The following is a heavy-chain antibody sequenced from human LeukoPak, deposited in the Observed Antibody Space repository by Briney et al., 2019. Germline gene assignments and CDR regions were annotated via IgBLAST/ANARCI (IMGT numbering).Heavy chain of an antibody. J-gene: IGHJ4*02. D-gene: IGHD1-26*01. CDR1: GFTFRTYG. CDR3: ARDGIVGSPLFKFDY. CDR2: IWYDGSKE. Sequence: GGSLRLSCAASGFTFRTYGMHWVRQAPGKGLEWVAVIWYDGSKEYYVDSVKGRFTISRDNSKNTLYLQMNSLRAEDTAVYYCARDGIVGSPLFKFDYWGQGTLVTVSS. V-gene: IGHV3-33*01.